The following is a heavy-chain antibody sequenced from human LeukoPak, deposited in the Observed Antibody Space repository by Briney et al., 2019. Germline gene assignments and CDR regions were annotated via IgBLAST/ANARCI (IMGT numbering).Heavy chain of an antibody. CDR2: IYGGGNI. D-gene: IGHD5-24*01. CDR3: ARGAGYNYPYYFDY. J-gene: IGHJ4*02. Sequence: GGSLRLSCAASGFTFSTYAMSWVRQAPGKGLEWVSVIYGGGNIYYADSVKGRFTISRDNSKNTLYLQMNSLRAEDTAVYYCARGAGYNYPYYFDYWGQGTLVTVSS. V-gene: IGHV3-53*01. CDR1: GFTFSTYA.